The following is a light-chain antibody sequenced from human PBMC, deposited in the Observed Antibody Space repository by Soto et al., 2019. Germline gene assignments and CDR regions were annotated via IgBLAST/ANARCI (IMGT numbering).Light chain of an antibody. CDR3: QQYENYWT. CDR1: QTISSW. V-gene: IGKV1-5*03. Sequence: DIQMTQSPSTLSGSVGDRVTTTCRASQTISSWLAWYQQKPGKAPKLLIYKASTLKSGVPSRFSGSGSGTEFSLTISNLQPDDCATYYCQQYENYWTFGQGTKVDIK. CDR2: KAS. J-gene: IGKJ1*01.